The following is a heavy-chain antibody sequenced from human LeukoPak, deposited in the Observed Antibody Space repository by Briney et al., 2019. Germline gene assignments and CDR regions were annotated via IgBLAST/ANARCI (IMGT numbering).Heavy chain of an antibody. CDR2: MNPNSGNT. Sequence: ASVKVSCKASGYTFTGYDINWVRQATGQGLEWMGWMNPNSGNTGYAQKFQGRVTMTRNTSISTAYMELSSLRSEDTAVYYCATSIVVVPAASDYWGQGTLVTVSS. J-gene: IGHJ4*02. CDR1: GYTFTGYD. D-gene: IGHD2-2*01. CDR3: ATSIVVVPAASDY. V-gene: IGHV1-8*01.